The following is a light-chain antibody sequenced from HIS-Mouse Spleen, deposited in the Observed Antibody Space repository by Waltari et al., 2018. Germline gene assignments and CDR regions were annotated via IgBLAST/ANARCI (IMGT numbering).Light chain of an antibody. CDR3: AAWDDSLNGYV. V-gene: IGLV1-44*01. CDR1: SSNLGSTT. Sequence: QSVLPQPPSASGTPGQRVTIPCSGSSSNLGSTTVTWYQQLPAPAPKLLIYRNNQRPSGVPDRFSGSKSGTAASLAISGLQSEDEADYYCAAWDDSLNGYVFGTGTKVTVL. CDR2: RNN. J-gene: IGLJ1*01.